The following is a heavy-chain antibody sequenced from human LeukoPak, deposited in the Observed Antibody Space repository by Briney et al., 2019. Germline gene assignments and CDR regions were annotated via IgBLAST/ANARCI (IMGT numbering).Heavy chain of an antibody. CDR3: AKGYSSGWYFAGFCDC. CDR2: ISCSGGST. V-gene: IGHV3-23*01. J-gene: IGHJ4*02. CDR1: GFTFSSYA. D-gene: IGHD6-19*01. Sequence: GGSLRLSCAASGFTFSSYAMSWVRQAPGKGVEWGSAISCSGGSTYYADSVKGRFTIYRDNSKNTLYLQMNSLRAEDTAVYYCAKGYSSGWYFAGFCDCWGQGTLVTVSS.